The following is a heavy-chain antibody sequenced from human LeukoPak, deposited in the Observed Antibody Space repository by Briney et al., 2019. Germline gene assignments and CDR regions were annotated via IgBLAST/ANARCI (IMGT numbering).Heavy chain of an antibody. CDR3: VEDADAEYFQH. J-gene: IGHJ1*01. Sequence: PGGSLRLSCAASGFTFSSYAMSWVRQAPGKGLEWVSAISGSGGSTYYADSAKGRFTISRDNSKNTLYLQMNSLRAEDTAVYYCVEDADAEYFQHWGQGTLVTVSS. V-gene: IGHV3-23*01. CDR2: ISGSGGST. CDR1: GFTFSSYA.